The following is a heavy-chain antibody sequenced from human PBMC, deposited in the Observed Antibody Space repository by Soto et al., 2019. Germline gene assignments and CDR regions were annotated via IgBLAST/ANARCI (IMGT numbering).Heavy chain of an antibody. CDR3: ARSGHTFVGAV. CDR2: LHSSGFA. D-gene: IGHD1-26*01. Sequence: SETVSLTCIVSGASMSDYHGSWIRQSPGKGLEHIGYLHSSGFAEYNPSLKSRLTISMDTSKNQFSLRLSSLTAADTAIYYCARSGHTFVGAVWGQGILGTVSS. CDR1: GASMSDYH. J-gene: IGHJ4*02. V-gene: IGHV4-59*01.